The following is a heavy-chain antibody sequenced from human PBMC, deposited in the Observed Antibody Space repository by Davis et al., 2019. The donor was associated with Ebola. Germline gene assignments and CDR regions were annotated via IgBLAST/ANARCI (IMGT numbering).Heavy chain of an antibody. V-gene: IGHV3-74*01. D-gene: IGHD2-8*01. CDR2: IDTDGSIT. CDR3: TRDSRFYCTNGVCYTSDFDY. Sequence: GESLKISCVASEFSFGSYWFHWVRQAPGKGLEWVSRIDTDGSITDYADSVKGRFTISRDNAKNTLYLQMNSLRAEDTAVYYCTRDSRFYCTNGVCYTSDFDYWGQGTLVTVSS. J-gene: IGHJ4*02. CDR1: EFSFGSYW.